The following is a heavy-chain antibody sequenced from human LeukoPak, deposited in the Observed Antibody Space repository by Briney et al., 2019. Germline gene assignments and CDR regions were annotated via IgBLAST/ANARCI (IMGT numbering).Heavy chain of an antibody. D-gene: IGHD3-9*01. J-gene: IGHJ4*02. CDR1: GFSLSTSGLG. Sequence: SGPTLVNPTQTLTPTCTTSGFSLSTSGLGVGLIRQPPGKALEWLALIYWNDDKRYSPSLKSRLTITKDTSKNQVVLTMTNMDPVDTAFFFKQKTAYDILTGYLNYFDYWGQGTLVTVSS. V-gene: IGHV2-5*01. CDR3: QKTAYDILTGYLNYFDY. CDR2: IYWNDDK.